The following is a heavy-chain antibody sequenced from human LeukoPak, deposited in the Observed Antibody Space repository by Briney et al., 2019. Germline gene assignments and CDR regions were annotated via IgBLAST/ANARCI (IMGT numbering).Heavy chain of an antibody. D-gene: IGHD3-10*01. V-gene: IGHV3-74*01. CDR2: IYSDGSDK. Sequence: PGGSLRLSCAASGFTFSNAWMHWVRQAPGKGLVWVSRIYSDGSDKTYADSVRGRFTISRDNAKNTVYLQMNSLRAEDSAVYYCASDSGHAFYFWGQGTMVTVSS. CDR3: ASDSGHAFYF. J-gene: IGHJ3*01. CDR1: GFTFSNAW.